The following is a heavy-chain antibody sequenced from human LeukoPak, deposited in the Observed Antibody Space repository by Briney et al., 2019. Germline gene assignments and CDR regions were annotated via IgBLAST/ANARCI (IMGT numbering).Heavy chain of an antibody. V-gene: IGHV3-11*01. CDR3: ARVGYSSGWIQHDDAFDI. Sequence: GGSLRLSCAASGFTFSDYYMSWIRQAPGKGLEWVSYISSSGSTIYYADSVKGRFTISRDNAKNSLYLQMNSLRAEDTAVYYCARVGYSSGWIQHDDAFDIWGQGTMVTVSS. D-gene: IGHD6-19*01. CDR1: GFTFSDYY. CDR2: ISSSGSTI. J-gene: IGHJ3*02.